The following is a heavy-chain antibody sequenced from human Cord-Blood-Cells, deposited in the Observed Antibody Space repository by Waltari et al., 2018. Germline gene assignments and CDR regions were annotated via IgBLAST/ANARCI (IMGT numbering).Heavy chain of an antibody. CDR3: ARSLLNPYYFDY. J-gene: IGHJ4*02. Sequence: QVQLQEAGPGLVKPSETLSLTCTVSGGSISRYYWSWIRPPPGKGLGWIGYIYYSGSTNYNPSLKSRVTISVDTSKNQFSLKLSSVTAADTAVYYCARSLLNPYYFDYWGQGTLVTVSS. CDR1: GGSISRYY. V-gene: IGHV4-59*01. CDR2: IYYSGST.